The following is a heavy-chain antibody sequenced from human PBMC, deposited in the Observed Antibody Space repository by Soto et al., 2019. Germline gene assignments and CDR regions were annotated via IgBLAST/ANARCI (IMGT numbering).Heavy chain of an antibody. V-gene: IGHV4-31*03. CDR2: IYYSGST. Sequence: QVQLQESGPGLVKPSQTLSLTCTVSGGSISSGGYYWSWIRQHPGKGLEWIGYIYYSGSTYYNPSPKSGVTISVETSKNQFPLKLSSVTAAATPVYFCARDLIAGGYGGEDPGGDYYYYGRDVGGQGPTVPVPS. J-gene: IGHJ6*02. D-gene: IGHD5-12*01. CDR1: GGSISSGGYY. CDR3: ARDLIAGGYGGEDPGGDYYYYGRDV.